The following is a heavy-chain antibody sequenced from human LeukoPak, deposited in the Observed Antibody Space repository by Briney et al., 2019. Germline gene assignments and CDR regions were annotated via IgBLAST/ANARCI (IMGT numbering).Heavy chain of an antibody. J-gene: IGHJ4*02. D-gene: IGHD5-12*01. CDR2: INSDGSST. CDR1: GFTFGTTW. Sequence: GGSLRLSCEASGFTFGTTWMHWVRQAPGKGRVWVSHINSDGSSTTYADSVKGRFTISRDNAKNTLYLQMNSLRAEDTAVYYCARDRGYTQDYWGQGTLVTVSS. CDR3: ARDRGYTQDY. V-gene: IGHV3-74*01.